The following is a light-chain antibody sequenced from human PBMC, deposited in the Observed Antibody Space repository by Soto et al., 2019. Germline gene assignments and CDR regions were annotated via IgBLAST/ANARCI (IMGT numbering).Light chain of an antibody. V-gene: IGKV3-15*01. J-gene: IGKJ5*01. CDR3: QQYNNWPLT. CDR2: GAS. Sequence: EMVLTQSPDTLSLSPGEIATLSCRASQSVSSNLAWYQQKPGQAPRLLIYGASSRATGIPVRFSGSGSGTEFTLTISSLQSEDFAVYYCQQYNNWPLTFGQGTRLEI. CDR1: QSVSSN.